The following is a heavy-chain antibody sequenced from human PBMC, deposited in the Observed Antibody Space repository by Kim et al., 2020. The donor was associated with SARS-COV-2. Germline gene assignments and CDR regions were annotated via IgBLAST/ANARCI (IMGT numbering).Heavy chain of an antibody. CDR1: GFTFSSYW. CDR2: IKQDGSEK. Sequence: GGSLRLSCAASGFTFSSYWMSWVRQAPGKGLEWVANIKQDGSEKYYVDSVKGRFTISRDNAKNSLYLQMNSLRAEDTAVYYCARDNIAWYYYGSGSYYYYYYGMDVWGQGTTVTVSS. V-gene: IGHV3-7*01. J-gene: IGHJ6*02. CDR3: ARDNIAWYYYGSGSYYYYYYGMDV. D-gene: IGHD3-10*01.